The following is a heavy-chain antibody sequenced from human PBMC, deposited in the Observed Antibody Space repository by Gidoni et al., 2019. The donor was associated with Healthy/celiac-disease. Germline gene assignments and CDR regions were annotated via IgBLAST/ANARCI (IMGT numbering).Heavy chain of an antibody. J-gene: IGHJ2*01. CDR2: IYYSGST. V-gene: IGHV4-59*08. CDR1: GGSISSYY. CDR3: ARHKLAAQYAKYWYFDL. Sequence: QVQLQESGPGLVKPSETLSLTCTASGGSISSYYWSWIRQPPGKGLEWIGYIYYSGSTNYNPSLKSRVTISVDTSKNQFSLKLSSVTAADTAVYYCARHKLAAQYAKYWYFDLWGRGTLVTVSS. D-gene: IGHD6-25*01.